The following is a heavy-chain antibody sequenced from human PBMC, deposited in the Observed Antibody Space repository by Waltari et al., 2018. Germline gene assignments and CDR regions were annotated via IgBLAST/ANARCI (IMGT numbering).Heavy chain of an antibody. V-gene: IGHV3-23*01. J-gene: IGHJ4*02. D-gene: IGHD2-21*01. CDR3: AKDPSIFVVVIASS. Sequence: EVQLLESGGGLVQPGGSLRLSCAASGFTFSSYAMSWVRPAPGKGLEWVSAISGSGGSTYYADAVKGRFTISRDNSKNTLYLQMNSLRAEDTAVYYCAKDPSIFVVVIASSWGQGTLVTVSS. CDR2: ISGSGGST. CDR1: GFTFSSYA.